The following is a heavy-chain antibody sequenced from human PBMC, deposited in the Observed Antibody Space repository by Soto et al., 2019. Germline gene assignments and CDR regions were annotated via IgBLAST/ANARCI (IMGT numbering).Heavy chain of an antibody. Sequence: GGSLRLSCAASGFTFSNYWMHWVRQAPGKGLVWVSRINGDGSSTTYADSVKGRFTTSRDNAKNTLYLQMNSLRAEDTAVYYCAPNWFDPWGQGTLVTVSS. CDR2: INGDGSST. CDR3: APNWFDP. V-gene: IGHV3-74*01. J-gene: IGHJ5*02. CDR1: GFTFSNYW.